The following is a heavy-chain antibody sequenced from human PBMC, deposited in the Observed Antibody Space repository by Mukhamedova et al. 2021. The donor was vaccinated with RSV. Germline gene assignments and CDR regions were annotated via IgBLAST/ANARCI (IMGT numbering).Heavy chain of an antibody. CDR2: IRSKAYGGTT. CDR3: TRDRVFDP. V-gene: IGHV3-49*02. Sequence: GKGLEWVSLIRSKAYGGTTGYATSVKGRFTISRDDSKSIAHLRMNSLKIEDTAVYFCTRDRVFDPWGQGTLVTVSS. J-gene: IGHJ5*02.